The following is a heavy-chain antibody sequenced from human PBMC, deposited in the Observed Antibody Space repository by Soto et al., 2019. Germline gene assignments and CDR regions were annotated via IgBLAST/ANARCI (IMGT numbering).Heavy chain of an antibody. Sequence: PSETLSLTCTVSGGSISSSSYYWGWIRQPPGKGLEWIGSVYYRGNTYYNPSLKSRVTTSVDTSKNQFSLKLYSVTAADTALYYSARHKQKSSRYLLPDYWGQGTLVTVSS. CDR1: GGSISSSSYY. J-gene: IGHJ4*02. CDR2: VYYRGNT. D-gene: IGHD6-13*01. V-gene: IGHV4-39*01. CDR3: ARHKQKSSRYLLPDY.